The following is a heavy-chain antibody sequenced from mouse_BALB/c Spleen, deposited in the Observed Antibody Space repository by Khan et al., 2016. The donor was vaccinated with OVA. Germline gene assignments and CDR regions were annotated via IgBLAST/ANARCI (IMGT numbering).Heavy chain of an antibody. Sequence: QVQLQQSGAELVRPGASVKLSCKPSGYIFTSYWIHWVKQRSGQGLEWIARIYPGTNSTYYNEKFKGKATLTVDKSSNTAYMQLSSLKSEDSAVYFCARDGPDGAWFVYWGQGTLVTVSA. D-gene: IGHD2-3*01. CDR3: ARDGPDGAWFVY. J-gene: IGHJ3*01. CDR1: GYIFTSYW. CDR2: IYPGTNST. V-gene: IGHV1S132*01.